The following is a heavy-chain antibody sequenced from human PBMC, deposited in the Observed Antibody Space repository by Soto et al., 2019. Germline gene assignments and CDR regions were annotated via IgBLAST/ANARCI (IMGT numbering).Heavy chain of an antibody. CDR2: MNPNSGNT. CDR3: ARDGVMVDGDYMDV. CDR1: GYTFTSYD. Sequence: ASVKVSCKASGYTFTSYDINWVRQATGQGLEWMGWMNPNSGNTGYAQKFQGRVTMTRNTSISTAYMELSSLRSEDTAVYYCARDGVMVDGDYMDVWGKGTTVTVSS. V-gene: IGHV1-8*01. J-gene: IGHJ6*03. D-gene: IGHD2-21*01.